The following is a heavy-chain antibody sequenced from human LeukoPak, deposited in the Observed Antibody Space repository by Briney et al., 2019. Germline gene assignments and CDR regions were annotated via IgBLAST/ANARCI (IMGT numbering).Heavy chain of an antibody. CDR2: INPSGGST. J-gene: IGHJ3*02. Sequence: ASVKVSCKASGYTFTSYYMHWVRQAPGQGLEWMGIINPSGGSTSYAQKFHGRVTMTRDTSTSTVYMELSSLRSEDTAVYCCARAPVRRYDILTGYFRAFDIWGQETMVTVSS. D-gene: IGHD3-9*01. CDR1: GYTFTSYY. CDR3: ARAPVRRYDILTGYFRAFDI. V-gene: IGHV1-46*03.